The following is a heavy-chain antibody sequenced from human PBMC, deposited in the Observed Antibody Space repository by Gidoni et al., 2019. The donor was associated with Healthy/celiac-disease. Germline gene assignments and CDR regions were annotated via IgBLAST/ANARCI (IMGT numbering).Heavy chain of an antibody. J-gene: IGHJ4*02. CDR3: AREIAVADPAPDY. CDR1: GFTCSSYS. Sequence: EVQLVESGGGLVKLGGSLSPSCAASGFTCSSYSMNWVRQAPGKGLEWFSSLSSSSSYIYYAASVKGRFTIPRDNAKNSLYLQMNSLRAEDTAVYYCAREIAVADPAPDYWGQGTLVTVSS. D-gene: IGHD6-19*01. CDR2: LSSSSSYI. V-gene: IGHV3-21*01.